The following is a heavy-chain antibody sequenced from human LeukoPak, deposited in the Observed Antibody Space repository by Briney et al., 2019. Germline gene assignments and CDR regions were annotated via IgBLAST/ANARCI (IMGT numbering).Heavy chain of an antibody. J-gene: IGHJ4*02. CDR1: GYSITSTYW. CDR3: ARVGGDDSTGHYSVEN. D-gene: IGHD3-22*01. CDR2: LHHSGST. V-gene: IGHV4-38-2*01. Sequence: PSETLSLTCAVSGYSITSTYWWGWIRQTPGRGLEWIGSLHHSGSTSYSPSLKSRVTISVDTSKNQFSLRLSSVTAADTAVYYCARVGGDDSTGHYSVENWGQGTLVTVSS.